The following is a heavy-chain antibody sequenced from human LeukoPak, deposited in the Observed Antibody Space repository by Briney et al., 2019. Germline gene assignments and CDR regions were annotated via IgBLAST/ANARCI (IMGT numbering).Heavy chain of an antibody. CDR1: GFTFSSYW. V-gene: IGHV3-74*01. Sequence: GGSLRLSCAASGFTFSSYWMHWVRQAPGKGLVWVSRIKSDGSSIYADSVKGRFTISRDNAKNTLYLQMNSLRAEDTAVYYCARDWSMSDYWGQGTLVTVSS. CDR2: IKSDGSS. J-gene: IGHJ4*02. CDR3: ARDWSMSDY.